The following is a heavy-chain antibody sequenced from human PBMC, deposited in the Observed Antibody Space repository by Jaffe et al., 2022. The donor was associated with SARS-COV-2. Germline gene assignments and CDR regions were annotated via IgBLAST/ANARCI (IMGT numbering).Heavy chain of an antibody. CDR1: GYTFTGYY. V-gene: IGHV1-2*06. Sequence: QVQLVQSGAEVKKPGASVKVSCKASGYTFTGYYMHWVRQAPGQGLEWMGRINPNSGGTNYAQKFQGRVTMTRDTSISTAYMELSRLRSDDTAVYYCASGGVVPAAPSSKYYYYGMDVWGQGTTVTVSS. CDR3: ASGGVVPAAPSSKYYYYGMDV. D-gene: IGHD2-2*01. J-gene: IGHJ6*02. CDR2: INPNSGGT.